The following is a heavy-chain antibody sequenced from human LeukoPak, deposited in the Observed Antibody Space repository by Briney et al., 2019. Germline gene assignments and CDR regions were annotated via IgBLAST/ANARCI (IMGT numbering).Heavy chain of an antibody. D-gene: IGHD5-12*01. CDR3: ATDLRPYESGWFDP. V-gene: IGHV1-24*01. CDR2: FDPEDGET. Sequence: ASVKVSCKVSGYTLTELSMHWVRQAPGKGLEWMGGFDPEDGETIYAQKFQGRVTMTEDTSTGTAYMELSSLRSEDTAVYYCATDLRPYESGWFDPWGQGTLVTVSS. J-gene: IGHJ5*02. CDR1: GYTLTELS.